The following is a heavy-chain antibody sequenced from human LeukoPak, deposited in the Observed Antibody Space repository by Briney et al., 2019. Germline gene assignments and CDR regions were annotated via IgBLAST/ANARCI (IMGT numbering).Heavy chain of an antibody. CDR1: GYTFTNYY. D-gene: IGHD2-15*01. Sequence: ASVTVSCKASGYTFTNYYIHWVRQAPGEGLEWMGIINPSGNNTNYAQKFQGRVTMTRDTSTSTVYMELSSLRSEDTALYYCAREVSRVAPPRRYFDFWGQGSLVIVSS. CDR3: AREVSRVAPPRRYFDF. V-gene: IGHV1-46*01. J-gene: IGHJ4*02. CDR2: INPSGNNT.